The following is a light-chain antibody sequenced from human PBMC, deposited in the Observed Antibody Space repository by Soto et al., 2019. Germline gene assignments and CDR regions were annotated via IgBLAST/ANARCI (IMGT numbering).Light chain of an antibody. Sequence: EILMTQSPATLSVSPGERATLSCRASQSVSSYLAWYQQKPGQAPRLLIYDASNRATGIPARFSGSGSGTDFTLTISSLEPEDFAVYYCQQRSNWRGTFGQGTKVDIK. J-gene: IGKJ1*01. CDR2: DAS. CDR3: QQRSNWRGT. CDR1: QSVSSY. V-gene: IGKV3-11*01.